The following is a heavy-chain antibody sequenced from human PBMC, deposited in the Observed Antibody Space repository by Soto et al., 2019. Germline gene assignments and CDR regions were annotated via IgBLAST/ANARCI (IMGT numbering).Heavy chain of an antibody. CDR1: GGSFSGYY. CDR3: ARGSPFTIFGVVTTPNWFDP. V-gene: IGHV4-34*01. Sequence: QVQLQQWGAGLLKPSETLSLTCAVYGGSFSGYYWSWIRQPPGKGLEWIGEINHSGSTNYNPSLKSRVTISVDTSKNQFSLKLSSVTAADTAVYYCARGSPFTIFGVVTTPNWFDPWGQGTLVTVSS. D-gene: IGHD3-3*01. CDR2: INHSGST. J-gene: IGHJ5*02.